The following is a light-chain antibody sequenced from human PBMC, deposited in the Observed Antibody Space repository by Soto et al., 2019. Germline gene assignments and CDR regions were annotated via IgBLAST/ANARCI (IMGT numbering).Light chain of an antibody. CDR3: SSYSTSGTRII. Sequence: QSALTQPASVSGSLGQSITISCTGTSSDVGSFNLVSWYQQHPGKAPKFLIYEVSKRPSGVSNRFSGSKSGNTASLTISGLQAEDEADYYCSSYSTSGTRIIFGGGTKLTVL. CDR1: SSDVGSFNL. V-gene: IGLV2-23*02. J-gene: IGLJ2*01. CDR2: EVS.